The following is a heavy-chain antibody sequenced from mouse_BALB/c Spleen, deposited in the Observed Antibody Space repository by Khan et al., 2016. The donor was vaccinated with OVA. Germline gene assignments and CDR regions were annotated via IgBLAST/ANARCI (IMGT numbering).Heavy chain of an antibody. J-gene: IGHJ3*01. CDR1: GFTFSTFA. CDR3: ARSPYGNFAY. Sequence: EVELVESGGGLVKPGGSLKLSCAASGFTFSTFAMSWVRQTPEKRLEWVATINSDGDYTYYPDNVTGRFTIPRDNAKNTLYLQINSLRSEDTAMYYCARSPYGNFAYWGQGTLVTVSA. D-gene: IGHD2-1*01. V-gene: IGHV5-9-3*01. CDR2: INSDGDYT.